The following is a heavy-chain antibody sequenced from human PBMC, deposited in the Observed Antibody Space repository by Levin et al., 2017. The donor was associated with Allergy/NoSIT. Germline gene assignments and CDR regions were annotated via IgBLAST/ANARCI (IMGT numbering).Heavy chain of an antibody. J-gene: IGHJ4*02. CDR1: GSTCTSEG. D-gene: IGHD6-19*01. V-gene: IGHV1-18*01. CDR2: ISAYNGNT. Sequence: ASVKVSCKASGSTCTSEGFSWVRQYPRQGLEWMGWISAYNGNTNYAQKLQGRVTMTTDTSTSTAYMELRSLRSDDTAVYYCARDRGIAVGDYWGQGTLVTVSS. CDR3: ARDRGIAVGDY.